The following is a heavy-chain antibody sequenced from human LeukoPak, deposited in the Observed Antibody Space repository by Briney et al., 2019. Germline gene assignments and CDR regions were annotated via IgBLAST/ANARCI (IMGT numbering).Heavy chain of an antibody. CDR2: ISSSGSTI. V-gene: IGHV3-48*03. Sequence: GGSLRLSCAASGFTFSSYEMNWVRQAPGKGLEWVSYISSSGSTIYYADSVKGRFTISRDNAKNSLYLQMNSLRAEDTAVYYCTRGSKIRYYYDSSGYYLGYWGQGTLVTVSS. J-gene: IGHJ4*02. CDR3: TRGSKIRYYYDSSGYYLGY. CDR1: GFTFSSYE. D-gene: IGHD3-22*01.